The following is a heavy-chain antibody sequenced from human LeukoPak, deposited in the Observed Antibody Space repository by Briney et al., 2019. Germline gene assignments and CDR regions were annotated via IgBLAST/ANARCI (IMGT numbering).Heavy chain of an antibody. Sequence: PSETLSLTCEVNGGSFDDYHWTWIRQSPGKGLEWIGEINDSGSPLYSPSLRSRLTISVDTSKNQFSMTLTSVTAADTAVYYCARALGGYSYGYYYYYYMDVWGKGTTVTVSS. CDR1: GGSFDDYH. D-gene: IGHD5-18*01. V-gene: IGHV4-34*01. CDR3: ARALGGYSYGYYYYYYMDV. J-gene: IGHJ6*03. CDR2: INDSGSP.